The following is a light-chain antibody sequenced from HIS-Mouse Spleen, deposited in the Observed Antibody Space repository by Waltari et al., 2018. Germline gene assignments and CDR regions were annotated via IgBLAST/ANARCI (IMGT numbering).Light chain of an antibody. CDR1: SSDVGGYNY. CDR3: SSYTSSSFNVV. Sequence: QSALTQPASVSGSPGQSITISCTGTSSDVGGYNYVSWYQQHPGKAPKLMIYDVSNRSSGVSNHLSGSKSGNTASLTISVLQAEDEADYYCSSYTSSSFNVVFGGGTKLTVL. CDR2: DVS. V-gene: IGLV2-14*03. J-gene: IGLJ2*01.